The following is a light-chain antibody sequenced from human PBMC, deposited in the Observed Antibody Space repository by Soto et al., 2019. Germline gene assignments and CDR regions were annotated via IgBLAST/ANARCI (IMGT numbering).Light chain of an antibody. CDR3: SSYTSSATYV. V-gene: IGLV2-14*01. Sequence: QSALTQPASVSGSPGQSITISCTGTSSDVGAYNYVSWYQQHPGKAPKLIIYDVSNRPSGVSNRFSGSKSGNTASLSISGLQAEYEADFYCSSYTSSATYVFGTGTEVTV. CDR1: SSDVGAYNY. J-gene: IGLJ1*01. CDR2: DVS.